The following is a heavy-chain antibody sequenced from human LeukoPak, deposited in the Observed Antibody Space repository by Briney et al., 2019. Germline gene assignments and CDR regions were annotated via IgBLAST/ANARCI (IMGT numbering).Heavy chain of an antibody. Sequence: GASVKVSSKASGYTFTRYEIHWVRQATGQGLEWMGWMNPNSGNTGYAQKFQGRVTITRDTSITTAYMDLSNLRSEDTALYYCARRPESCSSTSCYYFDNWGQGTLVTVSS. CDR2: MNPNSGNT. J-gene: IGHJ4*02. D-gene: IGHD2-2*01. CDR3: ARRPESCSSTSCYYFDN. CDR1: GYTFTRYE. V-gene: IGHV1-8*03.